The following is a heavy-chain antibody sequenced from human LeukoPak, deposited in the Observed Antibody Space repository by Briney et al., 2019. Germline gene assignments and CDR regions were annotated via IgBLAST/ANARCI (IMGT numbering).Heavy chain of an antibody. V-gene: IGHV3-30*18. CDR3: AELGITMIGGV. CDR1: GFTFSSYA. CDR2: ITYDGTDE. J-gene: IGHJ6*04. Sequence: GGSLRLSCAASGFTFSSYAMHWVRQAPGKGLEGVAIITYDGTDEYYTDSVKGRFTISRDNSKNTVYLQMNSLSAEDTAVYYCAELGITMIGGVWGKGTTVTISS. D-gene: IGHD3-10*02.